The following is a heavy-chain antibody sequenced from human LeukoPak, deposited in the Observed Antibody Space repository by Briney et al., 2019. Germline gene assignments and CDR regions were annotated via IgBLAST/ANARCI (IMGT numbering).Heavy chain of an antibody. D-gene: IGHD3-22*01. Sequence: KPSETLSLTCTVSGYSISSGYYWGWIRQPPGKGLEWIGSIYHSRSTYYNPSLKSRVTISVDTSKNQFSLKLSSVTAADTAVYYCARDVMYYYDSSGYSSGYWGQGTLVTVSS. J-gene: IGHJ4*02. V-gene: IGHV4-38-2*02. CDR2: IYHSRST. CDR1: GYSISSGYY. CDR3: ARDVMYYYDSSGYSSGY.